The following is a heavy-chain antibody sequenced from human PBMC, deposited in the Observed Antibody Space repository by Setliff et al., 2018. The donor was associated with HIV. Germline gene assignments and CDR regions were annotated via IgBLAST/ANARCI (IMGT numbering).Heavy chain of an antibody. V-gene: IGHV1-69*13. Sequence: RASVKVSCKASGGTFNINAVTWVRQAPGQGLEWVGAIIPLFGTANYAQKFQGRVTITADDSTSTVYMEVRSLRSADTAVYYCSKVSEHRTSSGSFYYYMDVWGEGTTVTV. CDR2: IIPLFGTA. D-gene: IGHD6-6*01. CDR3: SKVSEHRTSSGSFYYYMDV. J-gene: IGHJ6*03. CDR1: GGTFNINA.